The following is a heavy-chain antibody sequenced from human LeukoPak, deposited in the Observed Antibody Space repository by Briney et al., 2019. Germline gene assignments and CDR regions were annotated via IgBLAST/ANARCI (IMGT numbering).Heavy chain of an antibody. Sequence: SETLSLTCGVSGGSISGTNWWSWVRQPPGKGLEWIGSLYYSGSTYYNPSLKSRVTISVDTSKNQFSLKLSSVTAADTAVYYCARLSGSYWPAGYWGQGTLVTVSS. CDR3: ARLSGSYWPAGY. CDR2: LYYSGST. V-gene: IGHV4-39*01. CDR1: GGSISGTNW. D-gene: IGHD1-26*01. J-gene: IGHJ4*02.